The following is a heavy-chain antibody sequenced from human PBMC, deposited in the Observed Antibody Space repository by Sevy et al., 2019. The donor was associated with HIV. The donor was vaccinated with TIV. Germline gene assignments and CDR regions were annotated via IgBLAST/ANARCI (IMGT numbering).Heavy chain of an antibody. Sequence: GGSLRLSCAASGFTFSSYSMNWVRQAPGKGLEWVSSISSSSSYIYYADSVKGRFTISRDNAKNSLYLQMNSLRAEDTAVYYCARDRASGDQFDYWGQGTLVTVSS. D-gene: IGHD3-10*01. CDR3: ARDRASGDQFDY. V-gene: IGHV3-21*01. J-gene: IGHJ4*02. CDR2: ISSSSSYI. CDR1: GFTFSSYS.